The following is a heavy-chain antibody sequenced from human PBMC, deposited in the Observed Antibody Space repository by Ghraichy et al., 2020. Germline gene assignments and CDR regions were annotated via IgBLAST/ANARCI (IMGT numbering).Heavy chain of an antibody. CDR2: IYSGGST. Sequence: LSLTCAASGFTVSSNYMSWVRQAPGKGLEWVSVIYSGGSTYYADSVKGRFTISRDNSKNTLYLQMNSLRAEDTAVYYCARVHPSDPDYGALPRYFDYWGQGTLVTVSS. D-gene: IGHD4-17*01. J-gene: IGHJ4*02. CDR3: ARVHPSDPDYGALPRYFDY. V-gene: IGHV3-53*01. CDR1: GFTVSSNY.